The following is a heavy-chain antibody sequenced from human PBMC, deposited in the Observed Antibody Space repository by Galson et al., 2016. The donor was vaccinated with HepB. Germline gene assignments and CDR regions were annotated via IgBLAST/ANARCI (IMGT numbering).Heavy chain of an antibody. CDR2: IYYSGST. CDR1: GGSISSGGYY. V-gene: IGHV4-31*03. J-gene: IGHJ4*02. CDR3: ASDYYYDSSDYFGRFDY. D-gene: IGHD3-22*01. Sequence: TLSLTCTVSGGSISSGGYYWSWIRQHPGKGLEWIGYIYYSGSTYYNPSLKSRVTISVDTSKNQFSLKLSSVTAADTAVYYCASDYYYDSSDYFGRFDYWGQGTLVTVSS.